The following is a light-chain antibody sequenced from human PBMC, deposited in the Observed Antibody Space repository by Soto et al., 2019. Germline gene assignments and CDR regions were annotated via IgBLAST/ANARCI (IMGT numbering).Light chain of an antibody. V-gene: IGKV1-5*03. CDR1: RSISSW. J-gene: IGKJ1*01. CDR3: QQYETFSGT. Sequence: DIQMTQSPSTLSASVGDRVTITCRASRSISSWLAWYQQKPGKAPKLLIYKASSLESGVPSRFSGSGSGTKFTLTIASLQPDDFATYYCQQYETFSGTFGPGTKVDIK. CDR2: KAS.